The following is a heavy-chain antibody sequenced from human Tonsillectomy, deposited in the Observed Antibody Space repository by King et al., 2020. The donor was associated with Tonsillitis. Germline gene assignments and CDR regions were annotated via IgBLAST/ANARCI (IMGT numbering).Heavy chain of an antibody. CDR3: ARRLQLRWFDP. CDR1: GGTFSNFA. CDR2: IIPVFGTT. D-gene: IGHD2-2*01. Sequence: QGQLVQSGAEVKKPGSSVKVSCKASGGTFSNFAISWVRQAPGQGLEWMGGIIPVFGTTNYAQQFQGRVTITADESTSTAYMELSSLRSEDTAVYYCARRLQLRWFDPWGQGTLVTVSS. V-gene: IGHV1-69*01. J-gene: IGHJ5*02.